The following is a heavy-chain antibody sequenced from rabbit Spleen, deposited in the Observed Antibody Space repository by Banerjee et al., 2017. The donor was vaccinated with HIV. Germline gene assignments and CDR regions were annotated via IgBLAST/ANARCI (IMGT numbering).Heavy chain of an antibody. V-gene: IGHV1S45*01. CDR2: INTATAKA. D-gene: IGHD3-1*01. Sequence: QEQLEESGGGLVKPEGSLTLTCKASGFSFSDRDVMCWVRQAPGKGLEWIACINTATAKAVYASWAKGRFTISKTSSTTVTLQMTSLTAADTATYFCVRDTWHFKLWGQGTLVTFS. CDR3: VRDTWHFKL. CDR1: GFSFSDRDV. J-gene: IGHJ4*01.